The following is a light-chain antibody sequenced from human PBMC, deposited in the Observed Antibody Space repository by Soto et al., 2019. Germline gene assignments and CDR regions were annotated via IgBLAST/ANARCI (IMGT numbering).Light chain of an antibody. CDR1: SSDVGGYNF. CDR3: SSYTGSSTLV. Sequence: QSALTQPASVSGSPGQSITISCTGTSSDVGGYNFVSWYQQHPGTAPKLMIYDVSNRPSGVSNRFSGSKSGNTASLTISGLQPEDEADYYCSSYTGSSTLVFGGGTKLTVL. J-gene: IGLJ2*01. CDR2: DVS. V-gene: IGLV2-14*01.